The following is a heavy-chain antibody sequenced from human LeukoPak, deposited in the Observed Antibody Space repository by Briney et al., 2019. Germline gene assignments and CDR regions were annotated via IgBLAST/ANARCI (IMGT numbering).Heavy chain of an antibody. V-gene: IGHV4-59*12. D-gene: IGHD6-19*01. CDR3: AREALAGTTRNWFDP. CDR2: IYYSGST. CDR1: GGSISSYY. J-gene: IGHJ5*02. Sequence: SETLSLTCTVSGGSISSYYWSWIRQPPGKGLEWIGYIYYSGSTNYNPSLKSRVTISVDTSKNQFSLKLSSVTAADTAVYYCAREALAGTTRNWFDPWGQGTLVTVSS.